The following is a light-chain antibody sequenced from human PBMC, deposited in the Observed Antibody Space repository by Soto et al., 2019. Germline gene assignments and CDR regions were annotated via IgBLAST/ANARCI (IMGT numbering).Light chain of an antibody. CDR1: QALSSY. V-gene: IGKV1-9*01. CDR3: QQVNNYPLT. J-gene: IGKJ4*01. Sequence: IPLTQSPSSLSASVGDRVTITCRASQALSSYLAWYQQKPGKAPKLLIYAASTLQSGVPSRFSGSESGTDFTLTISSLQPEDFGTYYCQQVNNYPLTFGGGTKVEIK. CDR2: AAS.